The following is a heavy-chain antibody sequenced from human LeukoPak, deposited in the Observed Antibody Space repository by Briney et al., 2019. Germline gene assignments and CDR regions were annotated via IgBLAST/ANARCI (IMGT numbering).Heavy chain of an antibody. CDR3: ARDSEWQPIDY. CDR2: IYTSGST. J-gene: IGHJ4*02. D-gene: IGHD3-3*01. CDR1: GGSISRGSYD. Sequence: TLSLTCTVPGGSISRGSYDWSWIPQPAGKGLEWIGRIYTSGSTNYNPSLKSRVTISVDTSKNQFSLKLSSVTAADTAVYYCARDSEWQPIDYWGQGTLVTVSS. V-gene: IGHV4-61*02.